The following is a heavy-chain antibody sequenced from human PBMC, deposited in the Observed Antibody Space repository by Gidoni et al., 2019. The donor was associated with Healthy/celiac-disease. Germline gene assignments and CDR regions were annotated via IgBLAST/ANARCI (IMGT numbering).Heavy chain of an antibody. CDR2: FDPEDGET. V-gene: IGHV1-24*01. Sequence: QVQLVQSGAEVKKPGASVKVSCKVSGYTLTALSMHWVRQAPGKGLEWMGGFDPEDGETIYAQKFQGRVTMTEDTSTDTAYMELSSLRSEDTAVYYCATSGLGYCAGGVCYRGYYYGMDVWGQGTTVTVSS. D-gene: IGHD2-8*02. J-gene: IGHJ6*02. CDR1: GYTLTALS. CDR3: ATSGLGYCAGGVCYRGYYYGMDV.